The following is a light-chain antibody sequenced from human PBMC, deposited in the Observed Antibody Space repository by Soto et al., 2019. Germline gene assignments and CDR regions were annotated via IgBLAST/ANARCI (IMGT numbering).Light chain of an antibody. CDR2: GAS. CDR3: QQYGSSPLFT. V-gene: IGKV3-20*01. CDR1: QSVSSSS. Sequence: EIVLTQSPGTLSLSPGERATLSCRASQSVSSSSLAWYQQKPGQAPRLLIYGASSRATGIPDRFSGSGSGTDFTLTISRLEPEDFAVYYCQQYGSSPLFTFGPGTKVYSK. J-gene: IGKJ3*01.